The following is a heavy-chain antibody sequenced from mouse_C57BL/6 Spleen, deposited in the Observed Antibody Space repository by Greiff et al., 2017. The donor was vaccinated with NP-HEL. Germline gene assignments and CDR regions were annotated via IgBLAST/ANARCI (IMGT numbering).Heavy chain of an antibody. CDR2: ISYDGSN. V-gene: IGHV3-6*01. Sequence: VQLKESGPGLVKPSQSLSLTCSVTGYSITSGYYWNWIRQFPGNKLEWMGYISYDGSNNYNPSLKNRISITRDTSKNQFFLKLNSVTTEDTATYYCARGKYYYGSSDYFDYWGQGTTLTVSS. CDR1: GYSITSGYY. D-gene: IGHD1-1*01. J-gene: IGHJ2*01. CDR3: ARGKYYYGSSDYFDY.